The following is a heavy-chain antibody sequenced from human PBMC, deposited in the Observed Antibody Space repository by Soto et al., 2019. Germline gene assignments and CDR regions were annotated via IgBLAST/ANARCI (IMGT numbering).Heavy chain of an antibody. CDR1: GGTFRNYP. CDR3: ARGPLVVLNYFES. J-gene: IGHJ4*02. Sequence: QVQLVQSGTWVKKPGSSVKVSCKASGGTFRNYPINWVRQAPGQGLEWMGSIFPLTDIPDYAQNFQARLTISADKSTSTAYMELSSLTSDDTAMYFCARGPLVVLNYFESWGQGTLVTVSS. V-gene: IGHV1-69*02. CDR2: IFPLTDIP.